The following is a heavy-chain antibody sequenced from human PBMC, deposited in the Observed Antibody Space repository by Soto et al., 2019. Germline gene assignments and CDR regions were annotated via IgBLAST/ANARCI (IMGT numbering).Heavy chain of an antibody. V-gene: IGHV3-23*01. Sequence: EVQLLESGGGLVQPGGSLRLSCAASGFTFSSYAMSWVRQAPGKGLEWVSAISGSGGSTYYADSVKGRFTISRDNSKNTLYLQMKSMSAEDTAVYYCAKDLGWLGSRDAFDIWGQGTMVTVSS. D-gene: IGHD6-19*01. CDR2: ISGSGGST. CDR1: GFTFSSYA. J-gene: IGHJ3*02. CDR3: AKDLGWLGSRDAFDI.